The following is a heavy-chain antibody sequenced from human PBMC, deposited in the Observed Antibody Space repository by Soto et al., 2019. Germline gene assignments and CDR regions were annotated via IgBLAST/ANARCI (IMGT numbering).Heavy chain of an antibody. J-gene: IGHJ4*02. D-gene: IGHD6-19*01. V-gene: IGHV4-39*01. Sequence: PSETLSLTCSVSGGSISSSSYYWGWIRQPPGKGLAWMRSISYSGSTYYNPSLKSRVTISVDTSKNQFSLKLSSVTAADTAVYYCARHGGIAVAGTSLGWGQGTLGINSS. CDR1: GGSISSSSYY. CDR3: ARHGGIAVAGTSLG. CDR2: ISYSGST.